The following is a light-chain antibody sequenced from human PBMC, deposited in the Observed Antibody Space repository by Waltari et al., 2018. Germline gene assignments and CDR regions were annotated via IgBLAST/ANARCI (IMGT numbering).Light chain of an antibody. CDR1: QNINNY. CDR3: QHRRNWPIT. J-gene: IGKJ5*01. CDR2: DAS. V-gene: IGKV3-11*01. Sequence: EIVLTQSPATLSLSPGERATLSCRASQNINNYLAWYQQKPGQAPRLLISDASNRATGIPARFSGSGSGTDFTLTISSLEPEDFAVYYCQHRRNWPITFGQGTRLEIK.